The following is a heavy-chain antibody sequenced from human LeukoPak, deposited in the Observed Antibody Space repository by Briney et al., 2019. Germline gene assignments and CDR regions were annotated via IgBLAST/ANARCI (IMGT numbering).Heavy chain of an antibody. D-gene: IGHD6-19*01. CDR2: IYSGGST. Sequence: GGSLRLSCAASGFTVSSNYMSWVRQAPGKGLEWVSVIYSGGSTYYADSVKGRFTISRDNSKNTLYLQMNSLRAEDTAVYYCARGSYSSKGMDVWGQGTTVTVSS. J-gene: IGHJ6*02. CDR3: ARGSYSSKGMDV. V-gene: IGHV3-53*01. CDR1: GFTVSSNY.